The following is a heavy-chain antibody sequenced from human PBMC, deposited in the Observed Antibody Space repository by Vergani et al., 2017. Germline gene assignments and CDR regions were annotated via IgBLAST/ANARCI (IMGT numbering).Heavy chain of an antibody. Sequence: QVQLQESGPGLVKPSQTLSLTCTVSGGSISSGGYYWSWIRQHPGKGLEWIGYIYYSGSTYYNPSLKSRVTISVDTSKNQFSLNLSSVTAADTAVYYCAGYSSGWSPLGRGGGVDYWGQGTLVTVSS. CDR2: IYYSGST. J-gene: IGHJ4*02. D-gene: IGHD6-19*01. CDR3: AGYSSGWSPLGRGGGVDY. CDR1: GGSISSGGYY. V-gene: IGHV4-31*03.